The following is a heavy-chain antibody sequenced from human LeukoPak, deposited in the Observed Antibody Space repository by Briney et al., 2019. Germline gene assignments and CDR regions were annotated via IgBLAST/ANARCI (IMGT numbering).Heavy chain of an antibody. D-gene: IGHD1-26*01. CDR2: IIPIFGTA. CDR3: ARDRGSGSYWDAFDI. Sequence: SVKVSCKASGGTFSSYAISWVRQAPGQGLEWMGGIIPIFGTANYAQKFQGRVTITTDESTSTAYMELSSLRSEDTAVYYCARDRGSGSYWDAFDIWGQGTMVTVSS. J-gene: IGHJ3*02. CDR1: GGTFSSYA. V-gene: IGHV1-69*05.